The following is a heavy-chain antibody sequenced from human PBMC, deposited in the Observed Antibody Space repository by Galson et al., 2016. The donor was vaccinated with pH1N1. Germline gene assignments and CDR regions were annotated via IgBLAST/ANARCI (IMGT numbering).Heavy chain of an antibody. V-gene: IGHV5-51*01. CDR3: ARQNDYGDYRGDAFES. J-gene: IGHJ3*02. CDR2: IYLGGSLI. Sequence: QSGAEVKKPGESLKISCKGSGYRFTNSWIGWVRQMPGKGLEWMGIIYLGGSLIRYRPSFQGQVTISADKSINIVYLEWSSLKASDTATYYCARQNDYGDYRGDAFESWGQGTMVTVSS. D-gene: IGHD4-17*01. CDR1: GYRFTNSW.